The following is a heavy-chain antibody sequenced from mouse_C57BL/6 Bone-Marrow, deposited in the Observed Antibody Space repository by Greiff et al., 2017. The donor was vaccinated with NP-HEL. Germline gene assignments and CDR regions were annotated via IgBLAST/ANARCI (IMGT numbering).Heavy chain of an antibody. V-gene: IGHV1-5*01. J-gene: IGHJ2*01. D-gene: IGHD1-1*01. Sequence: VQLQQSGTVLARPGASVKMSCKTSGYTFTSYWMHWVKQRPGQGLEWIGAIYPGNSDTSYNQKFKGKAKLTAVTSASTAYMELSSLTSEDSAVYYCTRSPIYYYAPDYWGQGTTLTVSS. CDR2: IYPGNSDT. CDR3: TRSPIYYYAPDY. CDR1: GYTFTSYW.